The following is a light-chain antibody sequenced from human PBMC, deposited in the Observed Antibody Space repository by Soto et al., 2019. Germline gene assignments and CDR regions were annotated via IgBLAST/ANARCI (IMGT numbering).Light chain of an antibody. Sequence: EIVLTQSPATLSLSPGERATLSCRASQSVSGYLVWYQQKPGQPPRVLIYDASNRATGIPARFSGSGSGTDFTLTINSLEPEDFAVYYCLQRSNWPLTFCPGTKIDLK. V-gene: IGKV3-11*01. CDR2: DAS. CDR1: QSVSGY. J-gene: IGKJ3*01. CDR3: LQRSNWPLT.